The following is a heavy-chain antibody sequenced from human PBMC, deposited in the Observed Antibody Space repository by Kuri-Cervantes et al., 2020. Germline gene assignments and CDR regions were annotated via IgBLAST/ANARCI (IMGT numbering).Heavy chain of an antibody. D-gene: IGHD4-17*01. CDR1: GYTFTGNY. CDR2: INPNSGDT. V-gene: IGHV1-2*02. CDR3: ARGGKMTTVTTIY. J-gene: IGHJ4*02. Sequence: ASVKVSCKASGYTFTGNYIHWVRQAPGQGLEWMGWINPNSGDTNYAQKFQGRVTMTRDTSISTAYMELSRLRSDDTAVYYCARGGKMTTVTTIYWGQGTLVTVSS.